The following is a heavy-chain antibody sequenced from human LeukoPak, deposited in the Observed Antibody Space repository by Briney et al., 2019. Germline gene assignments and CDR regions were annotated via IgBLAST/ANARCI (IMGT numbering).Heavy chain of an antibody. Sequence: GESLKISCKASGYTFTSYYMHWVRQAPGQGLEWMGIINPSGGSTSYAQKFQGRVTMTRDTSTSTVYMELSSLRSEDTAVYYCASPEYSGSYAADYWGQGTLVTVSS. J-gene: IGHJ4*02. CDR3: ASPEYSGSYAADY. CDR1: GYTFTSYY. V-gene: IGHV1-46*01. D-gene: IGHD1-26*01. CDR2: INPSGGST.